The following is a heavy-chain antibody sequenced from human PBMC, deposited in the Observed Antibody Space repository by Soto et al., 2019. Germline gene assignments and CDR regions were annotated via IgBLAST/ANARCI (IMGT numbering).Heavy chain of an antibody. CDR3: ARGTQLYLPGDWFDP. CDR1: GYTFTSYY. D-gene: IGHD3-10*01. CDR2: INPSSGDT. V-gene: IGHV1-46*01. Sequence: QEQLVQSGAEVKMPGASVKVSCRASGYTFTSYYIHWVRQAPGQGLEWMGIINPSSGDTTYAQKFRGRVTMTSETSPSTVNMELTSLRSEDTAVYFCARGTQLYLPGDWFDPWGQGTLVTVSS. J-gene: IGHJ5*02.